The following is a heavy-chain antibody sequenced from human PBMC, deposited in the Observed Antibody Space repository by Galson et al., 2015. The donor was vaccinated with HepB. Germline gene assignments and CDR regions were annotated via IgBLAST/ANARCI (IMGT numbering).Heavy chain of an antibody. CDR1: GYTFTTYY. V-gene: IGHV1-46*01. D-gene: IGHD3-22*01. CDR3: ARDLPDYYGSSGPSFDY. J-gene: IGHJ4*02. Sequence: SVKVSCKASGYTFTTYYMHWVRQAPGQGLEWMGVINPSGGSTSYAQNFQGRVTMTRDTSTSTVYMELSSLRSEDTAVYYCARDLPDYYGSSGPSFDYWGQGILVTVSS. CDR2: INPSGGST.